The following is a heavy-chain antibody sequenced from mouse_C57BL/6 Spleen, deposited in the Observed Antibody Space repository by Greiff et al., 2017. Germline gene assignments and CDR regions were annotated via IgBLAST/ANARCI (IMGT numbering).Heavy chain of an antibody. CDR1: GFTFSSYA. CDR2: ISDGGSYT. V-gene: IGHV5-4*01. J-gene: IGHJ4*01. CDR3: ARDAPDTDYAMDY. Sequence: EVKLVESGGGLVKPGGSLKLSCAASGFTFSSYAMSWVRQTPEKRLEWVATISDGGSYTYYPDNVKGRFTISRDNAKNNLYLQMSHLKSEDTARYYCARDAPDTDYAMDYWGQGTSVTVSS. D-gene: IGHD5-1-1*01.